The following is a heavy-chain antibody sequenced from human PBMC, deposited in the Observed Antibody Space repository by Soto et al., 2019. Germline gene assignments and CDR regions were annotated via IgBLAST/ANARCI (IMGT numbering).Heavy chain of an antibody. CDR2: ISGSGDKT. CDR1: GFTFKYYA. D-gene: IGHD2-8*01. CDR3: ARDSKWYWGQYFQD. Sequence: EVQLLQSGGGLAQPGTSLRLSCAASGFTFKYYAMTWVRQAPGKGLEWVSTISGSGDKTDYADSVKGRFRVARDNSKDTLYLQMDSLRADDTALYYFARDSKWYWGQYFQDWGQGTLVTVSS. J-gene: IGHJ1*01. V-gene: IGHV3-23*01.